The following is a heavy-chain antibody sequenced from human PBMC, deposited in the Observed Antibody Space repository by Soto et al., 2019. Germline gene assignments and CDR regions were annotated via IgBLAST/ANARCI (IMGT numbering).Heavy chain of an antibody. V-gene: IGHV3-48*01. J-gene: IGHJ3*02. CDR1: GFTFSNYS. D-gene: IGHD3-16*01. Sequence: PGGSLRLSCAASGFTFSNYSMNWVRQAPGKGLEWVSYISSSSSTIYYADSVKGRFTISRDNSKNTLYLQMDRLRVEDTAVYYCARDPLGGGDLKNDAFDMWGQGTMVTVSS. CDR2: ISSSSSTI. CDR3: ARDPLGGGDLKNDAFDM.